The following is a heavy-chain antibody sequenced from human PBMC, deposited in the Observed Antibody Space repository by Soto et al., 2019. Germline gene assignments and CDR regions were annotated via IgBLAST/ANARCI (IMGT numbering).Heavy chain of an antibody. CDR2: FDPEDGET. Sequence: ASVKVSSKVSGYTLTELSMHWLRQAPGKGLEWMGGFDPEDGETIYAQKFQGRVTMTEDTSTDTAYMELSSLRSEDTAVYYCATVTVTRYYYYGMDVWGQGTTVTVSS. V-gene: IGHV1-24*01. J-gene: IGHJ6*02. D-gene: IGHD4-17*01. CDR3: ATVTVTRYYYYGMDV. CDR1: GYTLTELS.